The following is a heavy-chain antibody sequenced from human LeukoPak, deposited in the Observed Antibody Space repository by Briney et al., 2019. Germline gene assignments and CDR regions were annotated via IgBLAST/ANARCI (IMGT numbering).Heavy chain of an antibody. J-gene: IGHJ4*02. V-gene: IGHV3-11*04. CDR2: ISSSGSTI. CDR3: ARDKSIAARRIDY. D-gene: IGHD6-6*01. CDR1: GFTFSDYY. Sequence: GGSLRLSCAASGFTFSDYYMSWIRQAPGKGLEWVSYISSSGSTIYYADSVKGRFTISRDNAKNSLYLQMNSLRAEDTAVYYCARDKSIAARRIDYWGQGTLVTVSS.